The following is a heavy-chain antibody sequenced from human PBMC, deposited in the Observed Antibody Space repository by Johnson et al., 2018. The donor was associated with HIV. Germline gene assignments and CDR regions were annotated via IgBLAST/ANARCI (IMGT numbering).Heavy chain of an antibody. CDR2: FKGKTDGWTT. Sequence: VQLVESGGDLVKPGGSLRLSCTVSGFTFTNAWMSWVRQAPGKGLEWVGRFKGKTDGWTTDFAAPVKGRFTISRDDSKTTLYLQMNSLRTDDTAVYYCATDNGQYGFDIWGQGTMVTVSS. V-gene: IGHV3-15*01. J-gene: IGHJ3*02. CDR3: ATDNGQYGFDI. D-gene: IGHD2-8*01. CDR1: GFTFTNAW.